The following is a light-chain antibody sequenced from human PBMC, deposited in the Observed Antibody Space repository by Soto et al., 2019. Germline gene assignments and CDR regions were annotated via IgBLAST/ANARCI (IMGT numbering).Light chain of an antibody. CDR3: AAWDDSLSGQV. Sequence: QSVLTQPPPASGTPGQRVTISCSGSSSNIGSNYVYWYQQLPGTAPKLLIYRNNQRPSGVPDRFSGSKSGTSASLAISGLRSEDEADYYCAAWDDSLSGQVFGTG. J-gene: IGLJ1*01. CDR1: SSNIGSNY. CDR2: RNN. V-gene: IGLV1-47*01.